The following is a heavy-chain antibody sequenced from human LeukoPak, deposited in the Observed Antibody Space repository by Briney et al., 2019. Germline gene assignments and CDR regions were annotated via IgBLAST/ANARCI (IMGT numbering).Heavy chain of an antibody. CDR2: IYSGGST. Sequence: ETLSLTCTVSGGSISSYYWSWVRQAPGKGLEWVSVIYSGGSTYYADSVKGRFTISRDNSKNTLYLQMNILRAEDTAVYYCATRQFGGGYFDYWGQGTLVTVSS. CDR1: GGSISSYY. J-gene: IGHJ4*02. V-gene: IGHV3-66*01. D-gene: IGHD3-10*01. CDR3: ATRQFGGGYFDY.